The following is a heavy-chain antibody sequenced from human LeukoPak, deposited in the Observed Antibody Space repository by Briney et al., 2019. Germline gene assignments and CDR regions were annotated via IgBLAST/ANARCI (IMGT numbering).Heavy chain of an antibody. D-gene: IGHD6-13*01. J-gene: IGHJ4*02. V-gene: IGHV3-53*01. CDR3: ARDGPTSSSSWYDY. CDR1: GFTVSSNY. CDR2: IYSGGST. Sequence: PGGSLRLSCAASGFTVSSNYMSWVRQAPGKGLEWVSVIYSGGSTYYADSVKGRFTISRDNSKNTLYLQMNSLRAEDTAVYYCARDGPTSSSSWYDYWGQGTLVTVPS.